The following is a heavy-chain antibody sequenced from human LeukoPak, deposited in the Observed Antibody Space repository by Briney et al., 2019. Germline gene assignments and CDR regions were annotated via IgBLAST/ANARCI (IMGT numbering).Heavy chain of an antibody. CDR1: GYTFTSYG. Sequence: GASVKVSCKASGYTFTSYGISWVRQAPGQGLEWMGWISAYNGNTNYAQKLQGRVTMTTDTSTSTAYMELRSLRSDDTAVYYCARDAHRTLYSGSPFDYWGQGTLLTVSS. CDR3: ARDAHRTLYSGSPFDY. V-gene: IGHV1-18*01. D-gene: IGHD6-6*01. J-gene: IGHJ4*02. CDR2: ISAYNGNT.